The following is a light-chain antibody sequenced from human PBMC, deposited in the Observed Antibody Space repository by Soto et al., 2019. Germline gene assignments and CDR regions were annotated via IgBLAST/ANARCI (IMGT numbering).Light chain of an antibody. CDR3: QQRNNWPIT. CDR1: QSVSIS. J-gene: IGKJ5*01. CDR2: GAF. V-gene: IGKV3-15*01. Sequence: EIVMTQSPATLSVSPWDRATLSCRASQSVSISLAWYQQKPGQAPRLLIYGAFTRATGIPARFSGSGSGTEFTLTISSLEPEDFALYYCQQRNNWPITFGQGTRLEIK.